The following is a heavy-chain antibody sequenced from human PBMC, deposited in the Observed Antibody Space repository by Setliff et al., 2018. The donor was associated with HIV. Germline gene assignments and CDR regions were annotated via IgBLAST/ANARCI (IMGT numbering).Heavy chain of an antibody. D-gene: IGHD2-15*01. V-gene: IGHV4-31*03. CDR2: ISYSGST. Sequence: SETLSLTCTVSGGSITSDGYFWTWIRQHPGRGLEWIGYISYSGSTYYNPSLKSRVTISGDTSKNQFSLKLTSVAATDTAVYYCARSPMDPPPYWWFDPWGQGTLVTVSS. CDR1: GGSITSDGYF. CDR3: ARSPMDPPPYWWFDP. J-gene: IGHJ5*02.